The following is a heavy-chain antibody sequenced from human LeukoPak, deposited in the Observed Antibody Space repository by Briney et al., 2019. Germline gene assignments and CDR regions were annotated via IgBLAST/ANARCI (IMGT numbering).Heavy chain of an antibody. J-gene: IGHJ4*02. CDR3: ARGPPLYDYVWGSYLNFDY. CDR1: GYTFTSYA. D-gene: IGHD3-16*02. V-gene: IGHV1-18*01. CDR2: ISAYNGNT. Sequence: ASVKVSCKASGYTFTSYAISWVRQAPGQGLEWMGWISAYNGNTNYEQKLQGRVTMTTDTSTSTAYMELRSLRSDDTAVYYCARGPPLYDYVWGSYLNFDYWGQGTLVTVSS.